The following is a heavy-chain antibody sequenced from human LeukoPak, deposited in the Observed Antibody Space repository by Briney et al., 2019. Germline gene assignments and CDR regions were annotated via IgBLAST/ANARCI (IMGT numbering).Heavy chain of an antibody. Sequence: GGSLRLSCAASGFSFSSDWMYWVRQAPGKGLVWVSRINSDGDTDYADAAKGRFTISRDNAKNTLHLQMNSLRAEDTAGYHCVKGAPMDYWGQGTLVTGSS. CDR2: INSDGDT. CDR1: GFSFSSDW. J-gene: IGHJ4*02. CDR3: VKGAPMDY. V-gene: IGHV3-74*01.